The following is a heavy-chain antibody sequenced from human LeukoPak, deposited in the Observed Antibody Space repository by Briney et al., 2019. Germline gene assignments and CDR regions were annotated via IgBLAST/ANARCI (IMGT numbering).Heavy chain of an antibody. V-gene: IGHV3-21*01. CDR3: ASSTSRAGGPGGHSFDY. CDR2: ISSSSSYI. Sequence: GGSLRLSCAASGFTFSSYSMNWVRQAPGKGLEWVSSISSSSSYIYYADSVKGRFTISRDNAKNSLYLQMNSLRAEDTAVYYCASSTSRAGGPGGHSFDYWGQGTLVTVSS. J-gene: IGHJ4*02. D-gene: IGHD2-2*01. CDR1: GFTFSSYS.